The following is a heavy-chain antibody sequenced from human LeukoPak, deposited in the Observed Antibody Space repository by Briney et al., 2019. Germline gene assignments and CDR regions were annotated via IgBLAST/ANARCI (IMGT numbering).Heavy chain of an antibody. D-gene: IGHD2-2*01. Sequence: GGSLRLSCAASGFTFSSYGMHWVRQAPGKALEWVAFIRYDGSNKYYADSVEGRFTISRDNSKNTLYLQMNSLRAEDTAVYYCAKAGGDIIVVVPAARIIDYWGQGTLVTVSS. J-gene: IGHJ4*02. CDR1: GFTFSSYG. V-gene: IGHV3-30*02. CDR3: AKAGGDIIVVVPAARIIDY. CDR2: IRYDGSNK.